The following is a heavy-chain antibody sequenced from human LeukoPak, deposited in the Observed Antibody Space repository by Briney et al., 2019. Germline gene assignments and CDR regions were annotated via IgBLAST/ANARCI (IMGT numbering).Heavy chain of an antibody. V-gene: IGHV3-53*01. J-gene: IGHJ3*02. CDR2: FYSDGST. CDR3: ARDLISGGMRAFDI. D-gene: IGHD2-15*01. Sequence: RTGGSLRLSCAASGFTVSSNYMSWVRRAPGKGLERASVFYSDGSTYHGDSVKGRFTIYRDNSKNTLYLQMNSLRAEDTAVYYCARDLISGGMRAFDIWGQGTMVTVSS. CDR1: GFTVSSNY.